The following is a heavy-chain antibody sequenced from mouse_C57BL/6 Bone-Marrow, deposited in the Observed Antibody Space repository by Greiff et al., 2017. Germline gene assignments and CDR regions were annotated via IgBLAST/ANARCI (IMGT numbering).Heavy chain of an antibody. V-gene: IGHV1-81*01. CDR1: GYTFTSYG. J-gene: IGHJ2*01. D-gene: IGHD1-1*01. CDR3: ARPRYGSSYNY. Sequence: VQLQQSGAELARPGASVKLSCKASGYTFTSYGISWVKQRTGQGLEWIGEIYPRSGNTYYNEKFKGKATLTADKSSSTAYMQLSSLTYEDSAVYYCARPRYGSSYNYWGQGTTRTVSS. CDR2: IYPRSGNT.